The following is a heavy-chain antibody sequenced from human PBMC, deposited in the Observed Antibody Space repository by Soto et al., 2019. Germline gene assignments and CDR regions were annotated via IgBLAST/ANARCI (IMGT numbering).Heavy chain of an antibody. CDR2: INANGGST. Sequence: SGGSLRLSCVASGFTFSSYAMSWVRQAPGTGLEWVSGINANGGSTYYADSVKGRFTISEDSSKNTLYLHMNSLRAEDTAVYYCAANIGAGRSHFLPNCMDVWGKGTTVTVSS. CDR3: AANIGAGRSHFLPNCMDV. V-gene: IGHV3-23*01. CDR1: GFTFSSYA. D-gene: IGHD2-15*01. J-gene: IGHJ6*03.